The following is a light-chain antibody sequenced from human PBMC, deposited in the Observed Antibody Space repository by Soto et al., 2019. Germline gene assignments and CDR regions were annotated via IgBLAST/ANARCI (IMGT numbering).Light chain of an antibody. Sequence: EIVMTQSPATLSVSPGERATLSCRASQSVSSNLAWYQQKPGQAPRLLIYGASTRATAFPARFTGSGTRTEFTLTISSLQSEDSAAYYWQQYDNWPPVFTFGPGTKVDIK. CDR1: QSVSSN. CDR2: GAS. J-gene: IGKJ3*01. V-gene: IGKV3-15*01. CDR3: QQYDNWPPVFT.